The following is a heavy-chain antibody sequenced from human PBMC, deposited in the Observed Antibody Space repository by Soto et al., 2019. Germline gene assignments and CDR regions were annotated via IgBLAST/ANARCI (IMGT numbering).Heavy chain of an antibody. Sequence: QVQLVQSGAEVKKPGASVKVSCKASGYTFTSYGINWVRQAPGQGLEWVGRISAYTGDTNYAQKLEGRVTMTKDTSTPTAYLELRSLRSDDTAVYYCARERDPYGEYAYFQHWGQGTLVTVSS. D-gene: IGHD4-17*01. J-gene: IGHJ1*01. CDR2: ISAYTGDT. V-gene: IGHV1-18*01. CDR3: ARERDPYGEYAYFQH. CDR1: GYTFTSYG.